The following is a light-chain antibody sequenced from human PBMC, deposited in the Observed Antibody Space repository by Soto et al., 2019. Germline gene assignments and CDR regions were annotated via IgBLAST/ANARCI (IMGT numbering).Light chain of an antibody. CDR2: GAS. CDR3: QQYSSSPSIT. J-gene: IGKJ5*01. V-gene: IGKV3-20*01. Sequence: EIVLTQSPGTLSLSPGERATLSCRASQSVSSIYLALYQQKPFQAPRLLIYGASSRATGIPDRFSGSGSGTDFTLTISRLEPEDFAVYYCQQYSSSPSITFGQGTRLEIK. CDR1: QSVSSIY.